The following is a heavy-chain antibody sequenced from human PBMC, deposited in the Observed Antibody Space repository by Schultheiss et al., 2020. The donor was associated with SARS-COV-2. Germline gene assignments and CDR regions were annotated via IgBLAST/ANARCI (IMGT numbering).Heavy chain of an antibody. J-gene: IGHJ6*03. Sequence: GGSLRLSCAASGFTFDDYAMHWVRQAPGKGLEWVSGISWNSGSIGYADSVKGRFTISRDNAKNSLYLHMKSLRAEDTAVYYCARGPMTTVNYYYYYHMDVWGKGTTVTVSS. CDR3: ARGPMTTVNYYYYYHMDV. CDR2: ISWNSGSI. V-gene: IGHV3-9*01. CDR1: GFTFDDYA. D-gene: IGHD4-17*01.